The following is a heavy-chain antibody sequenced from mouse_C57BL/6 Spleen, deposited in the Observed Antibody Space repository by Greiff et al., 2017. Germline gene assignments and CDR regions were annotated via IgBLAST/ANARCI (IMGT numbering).Heavy chain of an antibody. CDR3: ARSTRLGRPGFAY. Sequence: QVQLKQSGPELVKPGASVKISCKASGYAFSSSWMNWVKQRPGKGLEWIGRIYPGDGDTNYNGKFKGKATLTADKSSSTAYMQLSSLTSEDSAVYFCARSTRLGRPGFAYWGQGTLVTVSA. CDR1: GYAFSSSW. D-gene: IGHD4-1*01. J-gene: IGHJ3*01. V-gene: IGHV1-82*01. CDR2: IYPGDGDT.